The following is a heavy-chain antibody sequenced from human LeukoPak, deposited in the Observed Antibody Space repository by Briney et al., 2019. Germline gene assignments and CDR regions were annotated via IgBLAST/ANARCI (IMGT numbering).Heavy chain of an antibody. D-gene: IGHD4-17*01. CDR1: GGSFSGYY. J-gene: IGHJ4*02. Sequence: SETLSLTCAVYGGSFSGYYWSCIRQPPGKGREGIGYVSYSGSTNYNPSLKSPVTISVDTSKNQFSLRLRSVTAADRAVYYCARHDTDMTTVTTPFDYWGQGTLVSVSS. CDR3: ARHDTDMTTVTTPFDY. CDR2: VSYSGST. V-gene: IGHV4-59*08.